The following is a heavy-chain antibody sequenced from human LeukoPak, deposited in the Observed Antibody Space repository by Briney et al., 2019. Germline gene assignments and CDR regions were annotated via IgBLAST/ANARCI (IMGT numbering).Heavy chain of an antibody. D-gene: IGHD1-7*01. Sequence: SGTLSLTCTVSAGSINTYFWTWVRQPAGKGLEWIGRISGSGTAYYNPSLVSRVTISLDTANNQLFLRMTSVSAADTAVYSCARGTELTRTSGHYSFDYWGQGTLVSVSS. CDR1: AGSINTYF. CDR3: ARGTELTRTSGHYSFDY. CDR2: ISGSGTA. J-gene: IGHJ4*02. V-gene: IGHV4-4*07.